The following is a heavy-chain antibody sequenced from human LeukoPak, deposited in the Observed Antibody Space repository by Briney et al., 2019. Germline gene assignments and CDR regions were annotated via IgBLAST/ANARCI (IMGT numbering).Heavy chain of an antibody. V-gene: IGHV1-2*02. J-gene: IGHJ4*02. CDR3: AKAGGDYYDSSGYYLSDY. CDR1: GYTFTGYY. CDR2: INPNSGGT. D-gene: IGHD3-22*01. Sequence: VKVSCKASGYTFTGYYMHWVRQAPGQGLEWVGWINPNSGGTNYAQKFQGRVTMTRDTSISTAYMELSRLRSDDTAVYYCAKAGGDYYDSSGYYLSDYWGQGTLVTVSS.